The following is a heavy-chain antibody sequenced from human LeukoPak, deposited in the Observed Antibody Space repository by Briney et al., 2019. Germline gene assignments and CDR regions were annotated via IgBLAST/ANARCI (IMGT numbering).Heavy chain of an antibody. CDR3: AKTPSSGWSWYFDL. CDR2: ISAYNGNT. V-gene: IGHV1-18*01. D-gene: IGHD6-19*01. J-gene: IGHJ2*01. CDR1: GYTYTSYG. Sequence: ASVKVSCKASGYTYTSYGISWVRQAPGQGLEWMGWISAYNGNTDYAQKLQGRVTMTTDTSTSTAYMELRSLRSDDTAVYYCAKTPSSGWSWYFDLWGRGTLVTVSS.